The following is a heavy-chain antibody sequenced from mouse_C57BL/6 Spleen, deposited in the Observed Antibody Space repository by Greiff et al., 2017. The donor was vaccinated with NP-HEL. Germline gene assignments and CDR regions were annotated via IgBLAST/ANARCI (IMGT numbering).Heavy chain of an antibody. Sequence: EVKLMESGGGLVKPGGSLKLSCAASGFTFSDYGMHWVRQAPEKGLEWVAYISSGSSTIYYADTVKGRFTISRDNAKNTLFLQMTSLRSEDTAMYYCARVRRYYAMDYWGQGTSVTVSS. CDR1: GFTFSDYG. V-gene: IGHV5-17*01. J-gene: IGHJ4*01. CDR3: ARVRRYYAMDY. CDR2: ISSGSSTI.